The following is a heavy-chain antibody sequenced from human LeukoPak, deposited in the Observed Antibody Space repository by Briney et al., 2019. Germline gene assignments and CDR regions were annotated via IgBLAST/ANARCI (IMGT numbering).Heavy chain of an antibody. V-gene: IGHV4-59*01. D-gene: IGHD1-26*01. CDR2: ISYSGST. CDR1: GGSISSYY. J-gene: IGHJ3*02. CDR3: ARETRLHSGSYSNDAFDI. Sequence: SETLSLTCTVSGGSISSYYWSWIRQPPGKGLEWIGYISYSGSTDYNPSLKSRATISLDTSKNQFSLRLSSVTAADTAVYYCARETRLHSGSYSNDAFDIWGQGTMVTVSS.